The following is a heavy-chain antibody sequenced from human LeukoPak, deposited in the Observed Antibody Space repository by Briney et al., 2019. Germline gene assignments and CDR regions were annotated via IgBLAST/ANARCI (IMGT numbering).Heavy chain of an antibody. CDR2: ISYDGSNK. CDR3: ARDVQRYYDSTTGSYYYYGMDV. CDR1: GFTFSSYA. D-gene: IGHD3-22*01. Sequence: GGSLRLSCAASGFTFSSYAMHWVRQAPGKGLEWVAVISYDGSNKYYADSVKGRFTISRDNSKNTLYLQMNSLRAEDTAVYYCARDVQRYYDSTTGSYYYYGMDVWGQGTTVTVSS. J-gene: IGHJ6*02. V-gene: IGHV3-30-3*01.